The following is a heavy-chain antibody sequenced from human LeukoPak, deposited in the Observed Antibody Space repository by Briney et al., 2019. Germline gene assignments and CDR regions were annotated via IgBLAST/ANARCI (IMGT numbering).Heavy chain of an antibody. CDR2: INHSGST. Sequence: SETLSLTCAVYGGSFSGHYWSWIRQPPGKGLEWIGEINHSGSTNYNPSLKSRVTISVDTSKNQFSLKLSSVTAADTAVYYCARLSLGYYYYYYMDVWGKGTTVTVSS. J-gene: IGHJ6*03. V-gene: IGHV4-34*01. CDR3: ARLSLGYYYYYYMDV. CDR1: GGSFSGHY.